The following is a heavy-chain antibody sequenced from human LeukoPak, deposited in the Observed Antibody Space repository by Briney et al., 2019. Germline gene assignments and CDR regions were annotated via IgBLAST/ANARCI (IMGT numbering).Heavy chain of an antibody. D-gene: IGHD3-22*01. CDR1: GGSISSYY. V-gene: IGHV4-59*01. CDR3: ARGGTGYYYDSSGYYFDFDY. CDR2: IYYSGST. J-gene: IGHJ4*02. Sequence: KTSETLSLTCTVSGGSISSYYWSWIRQPPGKGLEWIGYIYYSGSTNYNPSLKSRVTISVDTSKNQFSLKLSSVTAADTAVYYCARGGTGYYYDSSGYYFDFDYWGQGTLVTVSS.